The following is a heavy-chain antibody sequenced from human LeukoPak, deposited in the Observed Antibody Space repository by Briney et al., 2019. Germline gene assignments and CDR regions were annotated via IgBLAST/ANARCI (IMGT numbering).Heavy chain of an antibody. J-gene: IGHJ5*02. CDR1: GIPFSSSG. V-gene: IGHV3-33*01. D-gene: IGHD4-17*01. Sequence: PGGSLRLSCAAPGIPFSSSGMHWLRQAPGKGLEWVAFIWYDGSNKYYAASVKGRFTISRDNSKNTLYLQMNSLTAEDTAVYYCARDGTVTAGPFDPWGGGTLVTVSS. CDR2: IWYDGSNK. CDR3: ARDGTVTAGPFDP.